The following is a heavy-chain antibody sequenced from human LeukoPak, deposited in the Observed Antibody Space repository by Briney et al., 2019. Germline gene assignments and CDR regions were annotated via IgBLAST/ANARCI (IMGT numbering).Heavy chain of an antibody. V-gene: IGHV1-69*04. CDR1: GGTLSSYA. D-gene: IGHD3-10*01. CDR2: IIPILGIA. CDR3: AGWAKGDRVRVDY. J-gene: IGHJ4*02. Sequence: SVKVSCKASGGTLSSYAISWVRQAPGQGLEWMERIIPILGIANYAQKFQGRVTITADKSTSTAYMELSSLRSEDTAVYYCAGWAKGDRVRVDYWGQGTLVTVSS.